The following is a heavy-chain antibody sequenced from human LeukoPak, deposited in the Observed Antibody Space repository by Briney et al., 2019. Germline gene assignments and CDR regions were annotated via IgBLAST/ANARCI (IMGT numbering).Heavy chain of an antibody. CDR2: IKQDGSEK. Sequence: QSGGSLRLSCAASGFTFSNYWLTWVRQAPGQGLEWVANIKQDGSEKHYVDSVKGRFTISRDNAKNSLYLQMNSLSAEDTAVYYCARDRQIAYWGQGTLVTVSS. CDR1: GFTFSNYW. J-gene: IGHJ4*02. V-gene: IGHV3-7*01. CDR3: ARDRQIAY.